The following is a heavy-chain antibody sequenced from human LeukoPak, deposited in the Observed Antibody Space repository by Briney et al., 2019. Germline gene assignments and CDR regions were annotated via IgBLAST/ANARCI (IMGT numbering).Heavy chain of an antibody. V-gene: IGHV4-61*08. Sequence: PSETLSLTCTVSGGSISSGDYYWSWIRQPPGKGLEWIGYIYYSGSPNYNPSLKSRVTISVDTSKNQFSLKLSSVTAADTAVYYCARAGLSEGDFDSWGQGTLVTVSS. D-gene: IGHD3-16*01. CDR1: GGSISSGDYY. J-gene: IGHJ4*02. CDR3: ARAGLSEGDFDS. CDR2: IYYSGSP.